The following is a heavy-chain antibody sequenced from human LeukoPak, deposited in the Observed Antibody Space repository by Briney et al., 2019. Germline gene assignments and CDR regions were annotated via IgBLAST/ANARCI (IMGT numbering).Heavy chain of an antibody. CDR1: GFAFSSSW. J-gene: IGHJ6*03. D-gene: IGHD2-2*01. CDR3: ARRAPGYCITTSCPDTYYYYYYMDV. Sequence: GGSLRLSCAAPGFAFSSSWMSWVRQAPGKGLEWVANIKLDGSETYYVDSLKGRFTVSRDNAKNSVYLQMNNLRAEDTAVYYCARRAPGYCITTSCPDTYYYYYYMDVWGKGTTVTVSS. V-gene: IGHV3-7*01. CDR2: IKLDGSET.